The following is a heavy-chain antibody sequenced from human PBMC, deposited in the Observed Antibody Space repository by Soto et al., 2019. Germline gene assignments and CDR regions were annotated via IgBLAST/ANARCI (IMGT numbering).Heavy chain of an antibody. CDR2: IRGSGLST. CDR3: AKDYGRSESYASP. D-gene: IGHD3-10*01. Sequence: PGGSLRLSCAVSGFTLSSYAMTWVRQAPGKGLEWVSAIRGSGLSTYYADSVKGRFTISRDNSKNTLYLQMNSLRAEDTAVYYCAKDYGRSESYASPWGQGTLVTVSS. J-gene: IGHJ5*02. CDR1: GFTLSSYA. V-gene: IGHV3-23*01.